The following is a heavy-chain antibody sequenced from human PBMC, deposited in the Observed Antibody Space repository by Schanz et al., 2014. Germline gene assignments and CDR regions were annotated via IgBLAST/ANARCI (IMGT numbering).Heavy chain of an antibody. CDR2: IWFDGNNK. J-gene: IGHJ4*02. D-gene: IGHD6-19*01. V-gene: IGHV3-33*08. CDR1: GFSFSDYG. Sequence: QVQLVESGGGVVQPGRSLRLSCAGSGFSFSDYGMHWVRQAPGRGLEWVAVIWFDGNNKYYADSVKGRFTVSRDNSKNTLYLQMNSLRAGDTAVYFCARKTDSSGTGDYWGQGTLVTVSS. CDR3: ARKTDSSGTGDY.